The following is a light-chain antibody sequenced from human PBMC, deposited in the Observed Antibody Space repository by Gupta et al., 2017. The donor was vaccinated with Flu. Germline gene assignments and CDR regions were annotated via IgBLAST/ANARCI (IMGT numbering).Light chain of an antibody. CDR1: SNNIGNKG. CDR3: AAWDDSLNGWV. J-gene: IGLJ3*02. V-gene: IGLV10-54*04. Sequence: TATITCTGNSNNIGNKGAAWQQQHPGPAPKLLTYRNNIRPSGVPERFSGSKSGNTASLAIGGLQPEDEADYYCAAWDDSLNGWVFGGGTKLTVL. CDR2: RNN.